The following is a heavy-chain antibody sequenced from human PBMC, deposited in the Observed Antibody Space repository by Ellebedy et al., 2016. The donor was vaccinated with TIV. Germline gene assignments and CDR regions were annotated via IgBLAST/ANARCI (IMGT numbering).Heavy chain of an antibody. D-gene: IGHD3-10*01. J-gene: IGHJ4*02. V-gene: IGHV6-1*01. CDR3: ARGQSHTGRIFDF. CDR2: TYYRSKWYN. Sequence: MPSETLSLTCAISGDSVSSNSAAWNWIRQSPSRGLEWLGRTYYRSKWYNDYTVSVKSRITINPDTSKNHFSLELNSATHEDTAVYYCARGQSHTGRIFDFWGQGTLVTVSS. CDR1: GDSVSSNSAA.